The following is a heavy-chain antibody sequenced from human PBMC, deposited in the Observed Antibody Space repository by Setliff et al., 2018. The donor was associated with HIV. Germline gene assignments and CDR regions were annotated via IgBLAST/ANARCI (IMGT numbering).Heavy chain of an antibody. CDR2: IFYSGST. J-gene: IGHJ4*02. CDR3: ARERIYVDY. CDR1: GASISSISYY. V-gene: IGHV4-39*07. Sequence: SETLSLTCSVSGASISSISYYWGWIRQPPGKGLEWIGSIFYSGSTFNNPSLKSRVTMSVDTSKNQFSLKLSSMTAADTAVYYCARERIYVDYWGQGTLVTVSS.